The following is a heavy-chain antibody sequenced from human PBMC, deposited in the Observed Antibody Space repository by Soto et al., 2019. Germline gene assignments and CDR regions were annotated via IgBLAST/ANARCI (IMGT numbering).Heavy chain of an antibody. CDR1: GVTFSRNT. CDR2: IMPIFGSA. CDR3: ARGEGYCSGGICYRWFDP. Sequence: QVQLVQSGAEVKKPGSSVKVSCKASGVTFSRNTISWVRQAPGQGLEWMGGIMPIFGSANYAQKFQGRVTFTADEYTRTVYMELSSLRTEDTTVYYCARGEGYCSGGICYRWFDPWGQISLVTVAS. V-gene: IGHV1-69*01. J-gene: IGHJ5*02. D-gene: IGHD2-15*01.